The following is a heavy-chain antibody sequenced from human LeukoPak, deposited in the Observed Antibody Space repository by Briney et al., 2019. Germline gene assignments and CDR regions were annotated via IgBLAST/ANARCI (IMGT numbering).Heavy chain of an antibody. CDR1: GVSFSGYY. V-gene: IGHV4-34*01. CDR2: INHSGST. D-gene: IGHD5-18*01. J-gene: IGHJ5*02. Sequence: SETLSLTCAVYGVSFSGYYWSWIRQPPGKGLEWIGEINHSGSTNYNPSLKSRVTISVDTSKNQFSLKLSSVTAADTAVYYCARGRGYSYGYWFDPWGQGALVTVSS. CDR3: ARGRGYSYGYWFDP.